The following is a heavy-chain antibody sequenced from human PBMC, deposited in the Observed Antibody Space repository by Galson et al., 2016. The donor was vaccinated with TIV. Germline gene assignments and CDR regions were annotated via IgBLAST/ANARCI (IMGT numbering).Heavy chain of an antibody. V-gene: IGHV1-69*13. D-gene: IGHD3-22*01. Sequence: SVKVSCKASGDTFSSYAITWVRQVPGQGLEWMGRIIGMFGTTNYAQKFQGRVTITADEFTSTACMELTSLTSEDTAVYYCARGDYYHRRSPLAYWGQGTLVSVPS. CDR2: IIGMFGTT. J-gene: IGHJ4*02. CDR3: ARGDYYHRRSPLAY. CDR1: GDTFSSYA.